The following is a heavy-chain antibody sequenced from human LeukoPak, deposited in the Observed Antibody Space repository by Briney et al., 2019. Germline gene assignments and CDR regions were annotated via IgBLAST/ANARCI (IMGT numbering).Heavy chain of an antibody. Sequence: TGGSLRLSCAASGFTFSSYWMHWVRQAPGKGLVWVSRINSDGSSTSYADSVKGRFTISRDNAKNTLYLQMNSLRAEDTAVYYCARRITMVREYYFDYWGQGTLVTVSS. V-gene: IGHV3-74*01. CDR3: ARRITMVREYYFDY. D-gene: IGHD3-10*01. CDR1: GFTFSSYW. J-gene: IGHJ4*02. CDR2: INSDGSST.